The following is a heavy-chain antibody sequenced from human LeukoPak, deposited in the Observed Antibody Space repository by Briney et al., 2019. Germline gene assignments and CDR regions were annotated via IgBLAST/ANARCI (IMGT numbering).Heavy chain of an antibody. J-gene: IGHJ3*02. Sequence: PSETLSLTCTVSGGSISSYYWTWIRQPPGKGLEWIGFIYNSRNTNYNPSLKGRVTISFDTSKNQFSLKLSSVTAADTAVYYCARRNILAEGEAFDIWGQGTMVTVSS. CDR1: GGSISSYY. CDR3: ARRNILAEGEAFDI. D-gene: IGHD3-16*01. V-gene: IGHV4-59*08. CDR2: IYNSRNT.